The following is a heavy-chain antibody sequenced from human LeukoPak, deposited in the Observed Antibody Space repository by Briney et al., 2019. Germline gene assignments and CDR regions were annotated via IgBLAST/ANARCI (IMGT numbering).Heavy chain of an antibody. V-gene: IGHV4-34*01. J-gene: IGHJ3*02. D-gene: IGHD3-3*01. CDR1: GGSFSGYY. Sequence: SETLSLTCAVYGGSFSGYYWSWIRQPPGKGLEWIGEINHSGSTNYNPSLKSRVTISVDTSKNQFSLKLSSVTAADTAVYYCARIRAYDFWSGSNLRHAFDIWGQGTMVTVSS. CDR3: ARIRAYDFWSGSNLRHAFDI. CDR2: INHSGST.